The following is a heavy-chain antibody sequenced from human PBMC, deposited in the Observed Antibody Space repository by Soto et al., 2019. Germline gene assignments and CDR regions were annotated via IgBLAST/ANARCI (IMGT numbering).Heavy chain of an antibody. Sequence: QIRLVQSGGEVRTPGASVKVSCKASGYTFSSYGITWVRQAPGQGLEWLGWINPSSGETNYAQKFQGRVPVTTDTSTTTGYMELRNLTFDDAAVYYCARDWYPRFDPWGQGTLVTVSS. CDR3: ARDWYPRFDP. V-gene: IGHV1-18*01. D-gene: IGHD6-13*01. CDR2: INPSSGET. CDR1: GYTFSSYG. J-gene: IGHJ5*02.